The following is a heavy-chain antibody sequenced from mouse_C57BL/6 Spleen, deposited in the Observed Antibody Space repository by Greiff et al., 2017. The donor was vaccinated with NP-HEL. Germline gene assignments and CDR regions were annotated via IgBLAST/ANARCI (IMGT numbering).Heavy chain of an antibody. Sequence: VQLQQSGAELVRPGSSVKLSCKASGYTFTSYWMDWVKQRPGQGLEWIGNIYPSDSETHYNQKFKDKATFTVDKSSSTAYMQLSSLTSEDSAVYDCARREETGTSSWFAYWGQGTLVTVSA. D-gene: IGHD4-1*01. CDR3: ARREETGTSSWFAY. CDR2: IYPSDSET. J-gene: IGHJ3*01. CDR1: GYTFTSYW. V-gene: IGHV1-61*01.